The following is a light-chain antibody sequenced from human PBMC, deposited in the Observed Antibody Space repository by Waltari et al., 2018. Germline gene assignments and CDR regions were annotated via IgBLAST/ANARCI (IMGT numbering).Light chain of an antibody. CDR2: GVS. J-gene: IGKJ2*01. CDR1: QVVSRSR. CDR3: QQFGSSIMYT. Sequence: EVVLTQSPGTLSLSPGATATISCRASQVVSRSRRAWYLHKPGQAPRLLIYGVSGRATGSPDRFSGSGSGTDFSLTISRVEPEDFAVYYCQQFGSSIMYTFGQGTKLEIK. V-gene: IGKV3-20*01.